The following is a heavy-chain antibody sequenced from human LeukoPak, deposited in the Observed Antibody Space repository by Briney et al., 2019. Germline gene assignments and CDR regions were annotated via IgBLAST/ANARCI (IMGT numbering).Heavy chain of an antibody. Sequence: GGSLRLSCAAFGFTFSSYAMSWVRQAPGKGLEWVSAISGSGGSTYYADSVKGRFTISRDNSKNTLYLQMNSLRAEDTAVYYCARKEGYPNWFDPWGQGTLVTVSS. CDR1: GFTFSSYA. J-gene: IGHJ5*02. V-gene: IGHV3-23*01. D-gene: IGHD5-12*01. CDR3: ARKEGYPNWFDP. CDR2: ISGSGGST.